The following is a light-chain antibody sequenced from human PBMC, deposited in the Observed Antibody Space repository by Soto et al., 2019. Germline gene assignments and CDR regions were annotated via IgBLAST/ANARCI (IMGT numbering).Light chain of an antibody. J-gene: IGKJ2*02. CDR2: AAS. CDR3: QQSYSTPGT. CDR1: QSISSY. Sequence: DIQMTQSPSSLSASVGDRVTITCRASQSISSYLNWYQQKPGKAPKLLIYAASSLQSGVPSRFRGSGSGTDFTLTISSLLPEDFATYYCQQSYSTPGTFGQGTKLEIK. V-gene: IGKV1-39*01.